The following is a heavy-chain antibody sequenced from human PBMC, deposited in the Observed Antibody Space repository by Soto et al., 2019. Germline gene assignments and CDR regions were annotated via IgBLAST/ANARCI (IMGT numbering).Heavy chain of an antibody. V-gene: IGHV3-23*01. Sequence: GGSLRRSCAASGFTFSSYAMSWVRQAPGKGLEWVSAISGSGGSTYYADSVKGRFTISRDNSKNTLYLQMNSLRAEDTAVYYCAKAYGAYYYDSSGYYYFDYWGQGTLVTVSS. D-gene: IGHD3-22*01. J-gene: IGHJ4*02. CDR2: ISGSGGST. CDR3: AKAYGAYYYDSSGYYYFDY. CDR1: GFTFSSYA.